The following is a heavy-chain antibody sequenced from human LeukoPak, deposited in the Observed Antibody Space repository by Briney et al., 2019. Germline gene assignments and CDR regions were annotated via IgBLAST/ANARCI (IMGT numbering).Heavy chain of an antibody. J-gene: IGHJ2*01. Sequence: SVKVTCKASGGTFSSYAISWVRQAPGQGLEWMGGIIPIFGTANYAQKFQGRVTMTTDTSTSTAYMELRSLRSDDTAVYYCARIHCSSTSCYSVWYFDLWGRGTLVTVSS. CDR2: IIPIFGTA. CDR1: GGTFSSYA. V-gene: IGHV1-69*05. D-gene: IGHD2-2*02. CDR3: ARIHCSSTSCYSVWYFDL.